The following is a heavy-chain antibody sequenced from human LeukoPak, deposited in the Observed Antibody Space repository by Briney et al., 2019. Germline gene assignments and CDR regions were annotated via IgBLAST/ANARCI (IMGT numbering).Heavy chain of an antibody. D-gene: IGHD2-21*01. CDR3: ARDPVVDY. Sequence: GGSLRLSCSVSGFTFSNFEMNWVRQAPGKGLEWVSYITTTDRTTYYADSVKGRFTISRDNAKNSLYLQMNSLRAEDTAVYYCARDPVVDYWGQGTLVTVSS. CDR1: GFTFSNFE. J-gene: IGHJ4*02. V-gene: IGHV3-48*03. CDR2: ITTTDRTT.